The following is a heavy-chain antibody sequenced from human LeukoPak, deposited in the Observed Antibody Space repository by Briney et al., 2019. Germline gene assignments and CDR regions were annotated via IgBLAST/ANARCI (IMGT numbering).Heavy chain of an antibody. J-gene: IGHJ4*02. V-gene: IGHV3-30*18. CDR1: GFTFDTYG. CDR2: ISHDGVDK. CDR3: AKGGYCSATRCYVGKGMDD. D-gene: IGHD2-2*01. Sequence: GRSLRLSCAASGFTFDTYGMHWVRQAPGKGLEWVAVISHDGVDKYYADSVKGRFTISRDNSKNTVSLQVNSLRAEDTAAYYCAKGGYCSATRCYVGKGMDDWGQGTLVTVSS.